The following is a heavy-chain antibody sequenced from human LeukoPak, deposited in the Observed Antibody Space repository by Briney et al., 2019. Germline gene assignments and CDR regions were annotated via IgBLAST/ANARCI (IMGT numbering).Heavy chain of an antibody. CDR3: ARDLPTALGYYGMDV. D-gene: IGHD5-18*01. CDR2: INPNSGGT. Sequence: ASVKVSCKASGYTFTGYYMHWVRQAPGQGLEWMGWINPNSGGTNYAQKFQGRVTMTRDTSISTAYMELSRLRSDDTAVYYCARDLPTALGYYGMDVRGQGTTVTVSS. J-gene: IGHJ6*02. CDR1: GYTFTGYY. V-gene: IGHV1-2*02.